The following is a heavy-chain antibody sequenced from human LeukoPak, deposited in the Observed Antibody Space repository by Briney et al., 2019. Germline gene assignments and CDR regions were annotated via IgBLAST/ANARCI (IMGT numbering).Heavy chain of an antibody. CDR2: ISGSGDNT. J-gene: IGHJ3*02. CDR3: AKDLLQTFFFDSSGYYSDAFGM. CDR1: EFTFSNFA. D-gene: IGHD3-22*01. V-gene: IGHV3-23*01. Sequence: PGGSLRLSCAASEFTFSNFAMSWVRQAPGKGLEWVSTISGSGDNTYYADSVKGRFTISRDNSKNTLSLHMNTLRAEDTAVYYCAKDLLQTFFFDSSGYYSDAFGMWGQGTMDTVSP.